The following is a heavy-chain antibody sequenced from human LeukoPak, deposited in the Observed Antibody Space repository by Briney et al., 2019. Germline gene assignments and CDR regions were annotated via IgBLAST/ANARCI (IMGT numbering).Heavy chain of an antibody. D-gene: IGHD1-1*01. Sequence: GGSLRLSCVASGFTFRGYGMHWVRQAPGKGLEWLSLLWYDGSNEYYADSVKGRFTISRDNSKNTLYLQMNSLRAEDTAEYYCAKGMTTGPRSVYHYMDVWGKGTTVTVSS. V-gene: IGHV3-33*06. J-gene: IGHJ6*03. CDR3: AKGMTTGPRSVYHYMDV. CDR2: LWYDGSNE. CDR1: GFTFRGYG.